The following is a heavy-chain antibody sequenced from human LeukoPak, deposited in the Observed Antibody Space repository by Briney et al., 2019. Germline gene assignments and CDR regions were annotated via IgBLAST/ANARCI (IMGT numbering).Heavy chain of an antibody. V-gene: IGHV3-43*02. CDR2: ISGDGGST. CDR3: AKGGVRGVIISAFDY. D-gene: IGHD3-10*01. Sequence: GSLRLSCAASGFTFDDYAMHWVRQAPGKGLEWVSLISGDGGSTYYADSVKGRFTISRDNSKNSLYLQMNSLRTENTALYYCAKGGVRGVIISAFDYWGQGTLVTVSS. CDR1: GFTFDDYA. J-gene: IGHJ4*02.